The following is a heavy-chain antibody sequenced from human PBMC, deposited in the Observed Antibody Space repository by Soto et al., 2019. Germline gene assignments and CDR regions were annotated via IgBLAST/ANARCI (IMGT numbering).Heavy chain of an antibody. D-gene: IGHD1-1*01. CDR1: GFTFSTYA. CDR2: ISGSGGSI. V-gene: IGHV3-23*01. CDR3: VKGYWKGDV. J-gene: IGHJ6*02. Sequence: GGSLRLSCAASGFTFSTYAMNWVRQAPGNGLEWVSAISGSGGSIHYADSVKGRFTISRDNSKNTLYLQMNSLGDEDTAVYHCVKGYWKGDVWGQGTTVTVSS.